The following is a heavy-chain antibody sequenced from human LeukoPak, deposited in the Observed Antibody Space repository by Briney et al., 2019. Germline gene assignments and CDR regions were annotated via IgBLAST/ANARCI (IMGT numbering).Heavy chain of an antibody. D-gene: IGHD6-6*01. CDR3: ARVRSSSSLFDY. Sequence: ASVKVSCKASGYTFTGYYMHWVRQAPGQGLEWMGWINPNSGGTNCAQKFQGRVTMTRDTSISTAYMELSRLRSDDTAVYYCARVRSSSSLFDYWGQGTLVTVSS. CDR2: INPNSGGT. CDR1: GYTFTGYY. V-gene: IGHV1-2*02. J-gene: IGHJ4*02.